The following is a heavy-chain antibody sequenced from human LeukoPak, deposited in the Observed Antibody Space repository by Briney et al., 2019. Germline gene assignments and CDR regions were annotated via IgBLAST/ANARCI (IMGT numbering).Heavy chain of an antibody. D-gene: IGHD6-13*01. Sequence: PGGSLRLSCAASGFTLSSYWMHWVRQAPGKGLAWVSRINSDGSTTNYADSVKGRFTISRDNAKNTLYLQMDSLRAEDTAVYYCARGPGYSSSWYGTDLWGQGALVTVSS. CDR3: ARGPGYSSSWYGTDL. J-gene: IGHJ5*02. CDR1: GFTLSSYW. CDR2: INSDGSTT. V-gene: IGHV3-74*01.